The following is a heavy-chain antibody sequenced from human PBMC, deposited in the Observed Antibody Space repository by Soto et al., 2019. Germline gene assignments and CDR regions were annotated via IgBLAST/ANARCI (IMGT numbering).Heavy chain of an antibody. J-gene: IGHJ5*02. CDR1: RFSFSSHE. V-gene: IGHV3-48*03. CDR3: ARGVYSWFDP. D-gene: IGHD1-26*01. Sequence: PGESLRLSRASSRFSFSSHEMNWLRQAPGKGLEWVSYISSSGSTIYYADSVKGRFTISRDNAKNSLYLQMNSLRAEDTAVYYCARGVYSWFDPWGQGTLVTVLL. CDR2: ISSSGSTI.